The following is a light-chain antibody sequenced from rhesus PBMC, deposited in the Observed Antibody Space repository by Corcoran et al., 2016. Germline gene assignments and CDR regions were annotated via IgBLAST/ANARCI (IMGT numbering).Light chain of an antibody. CDR1: ENVNNY. Sequence: DIQMTQSPSSLSASVGDRVTITCRASENVNNYLNWYQQKPGKAPKLLIYKASTLQSGVPSRFSGSGSGTDYPFTISSLQPEDVATYYCQHGYGTPFTFGPGTKLDSK. CDR2: KAS. J-gene: IGKJ3*01. V-gene: IGKV1-74*01. CDR3: QHGYGTPFT.